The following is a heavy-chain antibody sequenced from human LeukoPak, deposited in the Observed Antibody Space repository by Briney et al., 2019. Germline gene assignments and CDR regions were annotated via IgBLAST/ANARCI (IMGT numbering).Heavy chain of an antibody. CDR3: AYAPRFGELSY. J-gene: IGHJ4*02. Sequence: SETLSLTCAIYSESFSGYFWSWIRQPPGKGLEWLGEINHSGSTNYNPSLKSRVTISVDTSKNQFSLKLSSVTAADTAVYYCAYAPRFGELSYWGQGTLVTVSS. V-gene: IGHV4-34*01. D-gene: IGHD3-10*01. CDR1: SESFSGYF. CDR2: INHSGST.